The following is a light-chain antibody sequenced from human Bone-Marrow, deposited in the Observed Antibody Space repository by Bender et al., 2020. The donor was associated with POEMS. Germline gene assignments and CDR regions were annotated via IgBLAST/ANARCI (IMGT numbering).Light chain of an antibody. V-gene: IGLV2-23*02. Sequence: QSALTQPASVSGSPGQSITISCTGTSSDVGDFDLVSWYQQYPGKAPKVMIYEINNRPSGISGRFSGSKSGTTASLTISGHQAEDEADYYCCSYARGGTYVFGTGTKLTVL. CDR1: SSDVGDFDL. CDR3: CSYARGGTYV. CDR2: EIN. J-gene: IGLJ1*01.